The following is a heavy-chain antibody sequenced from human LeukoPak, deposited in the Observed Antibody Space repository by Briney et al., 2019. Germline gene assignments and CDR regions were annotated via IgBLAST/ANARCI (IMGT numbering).Heavy chain of an antibody. CDR3: ARLMYYDILIGYDY. CDR1: GFTFSSYE. CDR2: ISSSGSTI. D-gene: IGHD3-9*01. Sequence: GGSLRLSCAASGFTFSSYEMNWVRQAPGKGLEWVSYISSSGSTIYYADSVKGRFTISRDNAKNSLYLQMNSLRAEDTAVYYCARLMYYDILIGYDYWGQETLSPSPQ. V-gene: IGHV3-48*03. J-gene: IGHJ4*02.